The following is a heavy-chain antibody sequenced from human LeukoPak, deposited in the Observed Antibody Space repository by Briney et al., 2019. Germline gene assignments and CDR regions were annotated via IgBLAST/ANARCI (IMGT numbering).Heavy chain of an antibody. CDR3: ATALYCSGNDCSTRLFDY. V-gene: IGHV1-46*01. Sequence: ASVKVSCTASGYTFTSYYMHWVRQAPGQGLEWMGIINPSGGSTSYAQKFQGRVTMTRDTSTSTVYMELSSLRSEDTAVYYCATALYCSGNDCSTRLFDYWGQGTLVTVSS. CDR2: INPSGGST. D-gene: IGHD2-15*01. CDR1: GYTFTSYY. J-gene: IGHJ4*02.